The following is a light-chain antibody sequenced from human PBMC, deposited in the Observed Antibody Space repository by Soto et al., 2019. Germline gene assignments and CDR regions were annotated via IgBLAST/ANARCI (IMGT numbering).Light chain of an antibody. CDR1: SSDVGGYNY. Sequence: ALTQPPSASGSPGQSVTISCTGTSSDVGGYNYVSWYQQHPGKAPKLMIYEVSKRPSGVPDRFSGSKSGNTASLTVSGLQPEDEADYYCSSYAGSNNLGVFGGGTQLTVL. CDR2: EVS. V-gene: IGLV2-8*01. CDR3: SSYAGSNNLGV. J-gene: IGLJ7*01.